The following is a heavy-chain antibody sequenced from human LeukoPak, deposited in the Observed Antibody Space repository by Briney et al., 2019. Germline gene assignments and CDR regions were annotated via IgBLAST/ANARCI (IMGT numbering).Heavy chain of an antibody. V-gene: IGHV3-21*01. Sequence: GGALRVSCAASGFTFSSYTMNWGRQAPGKGLECGSSIISSSSYIYYAASVKGRFTISRDNAKNSMYLQMNRLSAEDTAVSSCARDARGVCFDSWGQGTLVTVSS. CDR3: ARDARGVCFDS. D-gene: IGHD5/OR15-5a*01. J-gene: IGHJ4*02. CDR1: GFTFSSYT. CDR2: IISSSSYI.